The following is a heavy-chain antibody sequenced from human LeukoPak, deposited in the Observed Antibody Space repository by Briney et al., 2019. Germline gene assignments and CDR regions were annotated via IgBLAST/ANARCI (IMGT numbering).Heavy chain of an antibody. Sequence: PGGSLRLSCAASGFTFSSYAMHWVRQAPGKGLEYVSAISSNGGSTYYANSVKGRFTISRDNSKNTLYLQMGSLRAEDMAVYYCARDQWFGELEPDYYGMDVWGQGTTVTVSS. D-gene: IGHD3-10*01. CDR1: GFTFSSYA. CDR3: ARDQWFGELEPDYYGMDV. CDR2: ISSNGGST. V-gene: IGHV3-64*01. J-gene: IGHJ6*02.